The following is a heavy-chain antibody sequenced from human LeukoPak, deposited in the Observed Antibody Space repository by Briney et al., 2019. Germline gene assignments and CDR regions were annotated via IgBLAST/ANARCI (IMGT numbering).Heavy chain of an antibody. CDR1: GGSFSGYY. Sequence: SETLSLTCAVYGGSFSGYYWSWIRQPPGKGLEWIGEINHSGSTNYNPSLKSRVTISVDTSKNQFSLKVTSVTAADTAVYYCARMPVGVDFDILTGSYKPGALDYWGQGTLVTVSS. V-gene: IGHV4-34*01. CDR2: INHSGST. D-gene: IGHD3-9*01. CDR3: ARMPVGVDFDILTGSYKPGALDY. J-gene: IGHJ4*02.